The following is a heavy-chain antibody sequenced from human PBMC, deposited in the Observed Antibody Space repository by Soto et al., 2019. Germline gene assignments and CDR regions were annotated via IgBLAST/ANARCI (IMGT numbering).Heavy chain of an antibody. D-gene: IGHD3-3*02. CDR3: VKDAPQPFSD. CDR2: ISGDAHDT. J-gene: IGHJ4*02. CDR1: GFVFSDYP. V-gene: IGHV3-23*01. Sequence: VHLLESAGGLVQPGGSLRISCAASGFVFSDYPMSWVRQAPGKGLEWLSAISGDAHDTYYAASVKGRFTISRDNSKNTLYLQMDSLRVEDTARYYCVKDAPQPFSDWGRGTLVTVSS.